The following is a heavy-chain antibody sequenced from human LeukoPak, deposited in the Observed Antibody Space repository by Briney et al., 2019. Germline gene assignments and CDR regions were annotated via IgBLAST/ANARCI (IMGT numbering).Heavy chain of an antibody. V-gene: IGHV1-2*02. J-gene: IGHJ4*02. CDR1: GYTFTGYY. Sequence: ASVKVSCKASGYTFTGYYMHWVRQAPGQGLEWMGWINPNSGGTNYAQKFLGRVTMTRDTSISTAYMELSRLRSDDTAVYYCARITRGRWLQFGADYWGQGTLVTVSS. D-gene: IGHD5-24*01. CDR2: INPNSGGT. CDR3: ARITRGRWLQFGADY.